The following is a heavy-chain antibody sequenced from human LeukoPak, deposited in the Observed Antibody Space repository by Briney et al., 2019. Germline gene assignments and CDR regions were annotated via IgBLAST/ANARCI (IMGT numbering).Heavy chain of an antibody. CDR3: ARSIAVAGTIDY. CDR2: ISSSSSYI. V-gene: IGHV3-21*01. J-gene: IGHJ4*02. D-gene: IGHD6-19*01. Sequence: GGSLRLSCAASGFTFSSYSMNWVRQAPGKGLEWVSFISSSSSYIYYADSVKGRFTISRDNAKNSLYLQMNSLRAEDTAVYYCARSIAVAGTIDYWGQGTLVTVSS. CDR1: GFTFSSYS.